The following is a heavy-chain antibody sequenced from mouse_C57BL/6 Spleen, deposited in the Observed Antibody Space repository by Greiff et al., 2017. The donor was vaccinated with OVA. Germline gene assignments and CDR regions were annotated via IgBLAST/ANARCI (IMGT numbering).Heavy chain of an antibody. CDR2: ISYDGSN. V-gene: IGHV3-6*01. CDR3: ATAPYFDY. CDR1: GYSITSGYY. J-gene: IGHJ2*01. Sequence: EVKLMESGPGLVKPSQSLSLTCSVTGYSITSGYYWNWIRQFPGNKLEWMGYISYDGSNNYNPSLKNRISITRDTSKNQLFLKLNSVTTEDTATYYCATAPYFDYWGQGTTLTVSS.